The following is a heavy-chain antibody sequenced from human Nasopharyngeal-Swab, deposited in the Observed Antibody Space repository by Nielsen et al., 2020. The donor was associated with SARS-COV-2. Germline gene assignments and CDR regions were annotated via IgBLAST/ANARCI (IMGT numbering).Heavy chain of an antibody. CDR2: IDVDGRRT. D-gene: IGHD1-14*01. CDR1: GFTFSRYW. J-gene: IGHJ4*02. CDR3: VRGGLGTGLEN. Sequence: GGSLRLSCAASGFTFSRYWMHWVRLPPGKGLEWVSQIDVDGRRTTYADSAKGRFTISRDNAKNTLYLQMNSLRAEDTAVYYCVRGGLGTGLENWGQGTLVTVSS. V-gene: IGHV3-74*01.